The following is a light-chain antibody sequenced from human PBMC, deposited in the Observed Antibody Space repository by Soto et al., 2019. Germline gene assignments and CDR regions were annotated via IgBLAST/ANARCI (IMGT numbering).Light chain of an antibody. J-gene: IGLJ2*01. CDR1: SSEVGSYNR. V-gene: IGLV2-23*01. CDR3: CSYAGSSTLV. Sequence: SALTQAASVSGSPAQTISISCSGSSSEVGSYNRGSWYQQHPGKAPKLMIYEGSKRPSGVSNRFSGSKSGNTASLTISGLQAEDEADYYCCSYAGSSTLVFGGGTQLT. CDR2: EGS.